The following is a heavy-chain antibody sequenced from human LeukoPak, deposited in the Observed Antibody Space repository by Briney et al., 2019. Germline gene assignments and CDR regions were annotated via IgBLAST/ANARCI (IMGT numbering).Heavy chain of an antibody. D-gene: IGHD1-26*01. CDR2: INHSGST. J-gene: IGHJ4*02. V-gene: IGHV4-34*01. CDR1: GGSFSGYY. CDR3: ARGIVGPTFDY. Sequence: SETLSLTCAVYGGSFSGYYWSWIRQPPGKGLEWIGEINHSGSTNYNPSLKSRVTISVDTSKNQFSLKLSSVTVADTAVYYCARGIVGPTFDYWGQGTLVTVSS.